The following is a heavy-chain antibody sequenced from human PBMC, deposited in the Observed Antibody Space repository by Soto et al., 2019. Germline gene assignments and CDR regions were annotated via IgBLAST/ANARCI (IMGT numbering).Heavy chain of an antibody. Sequence: SVKVSCKASGGTFSSYAISWVRQAPGQGLEWMGGIIPIFGTANYAQKFQGRVTITADESTSTAYMELSSLRSEDTAVYYCARARIAAAGDYYYYGMDVWGQGTTVTVS. J-gene: IGHJ6*02. D-gene: IGHD6-13*01. CDR3: ARARIAAAGDYYYYGMDV. V-gene: IGHV1-69*13. CDR1: GGTFSSYA. CDR2: IIPIFGTA.